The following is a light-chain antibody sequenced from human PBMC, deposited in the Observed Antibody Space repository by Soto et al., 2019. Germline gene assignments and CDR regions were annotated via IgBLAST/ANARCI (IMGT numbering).Light chain of an antibody. Sequence: EIMLTQSPGTLSLSPGERATLSCRASQSVSSNFLAWYQQKPGQAPRLLIFGATSRATGIPDRFSGSGSGTDFALTISRLEPEDSAVYYCQQYGSSSYTFGQGTKLEIK. V-gene: IGKV3-20*01. CDR1: QSVSSNF. J-gene: IGKJ2*01. CDR2: GAT. CDR3: QQYGSSSYT.